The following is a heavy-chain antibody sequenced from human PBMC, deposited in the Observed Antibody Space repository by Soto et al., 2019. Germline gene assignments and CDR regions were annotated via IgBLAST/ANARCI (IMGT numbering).Heavy chain of an antibody. J-gene: IGHJ5*02. CDR2: IIPIFGTA. D-gene: IGHD6-13*01. CDR1: GGTFSSYA. CDR3: ARDLIAAAAHNWFDP. Sequence: ASVKVSCKASGGTFSSYAISWVRQAPGQGLEWMGGIIPIFGTANYAQKFQGRVTINADESTSTAYMELSSLRSEDTAVYYCARDLIAAAAHNWFDPWGRGTLVAVSS. V-gene: IGHV1-69*13.